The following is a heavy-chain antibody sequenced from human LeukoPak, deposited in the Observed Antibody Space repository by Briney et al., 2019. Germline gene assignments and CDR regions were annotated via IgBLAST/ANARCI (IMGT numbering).Heavy chain of an antibody. V-gene: IGHV1-8*01. CDR2: MNPNSGNT. Sequence: ASVKVSCKASGYTFTSYDISWVRQATGQGLERMGWMNPNSGNTGYAQKFQGRVTMTRNTSISTAYMELSSLRSEDTAVYYCARTFEVAAAGTGVEDWGQGTLVTVSS. CDR3: ARTFEVAAAGTGVED. D-gene: IGHD6-13*01. CDR1: GYTFTSYD. J-gene: IGHJ4*02.